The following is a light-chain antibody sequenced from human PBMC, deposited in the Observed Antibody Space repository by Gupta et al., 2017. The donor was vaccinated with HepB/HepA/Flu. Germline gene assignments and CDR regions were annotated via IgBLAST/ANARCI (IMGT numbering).Light chain of an antibody. CDR1: SSNVGRDN. V-gene: IGLV1-47*02. CDR2: NDD. CDR3: AAWDNSLSGYD. J-gene: IGLJ1*01. Sequence: QSVLTQPPSASGTPGQRVTISCSGSSSNVGRDNVYWYQQLPGTAPKLLIYNDDQRPSGVPDRFSGSKSGTSASLAISGLRSEDEADYYCAAWDNSLSGYDFGTGTWVTVL.